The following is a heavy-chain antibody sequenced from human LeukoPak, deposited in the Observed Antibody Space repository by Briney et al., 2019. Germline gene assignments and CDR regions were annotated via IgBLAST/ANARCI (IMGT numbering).Heavy chain of an antibody. CDR1: GFTFSSYS. J-gene: IGHJ4*02. V-gene: IGHV3-21*01. CDR2: ISSGSSYI. D-gene: IGHD3-10*01. Sequence: GGSLRLSCAASGFTFSSYSMNWVRQAPGKGLAWVSSISSGSSYIYYSDSVKGRFTISRDNAKNSLYLQMDSLRAEDTAVYYCVRDSRTYGYFWGRGTLVTVSS. CDR3: VRDSRTYGYF.